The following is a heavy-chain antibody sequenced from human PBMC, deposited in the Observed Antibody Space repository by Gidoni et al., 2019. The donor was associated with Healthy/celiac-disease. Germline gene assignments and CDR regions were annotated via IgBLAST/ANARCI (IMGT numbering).Heavy chain of an antibody. Sequence: QVQLVESGGGVVQPGRSLRLSCSASGFTFRRYAMHCARPAPGKGLEWVAVRAYDGSNKYYADSRKGRFTISRDNSKNTLYLQMNSLRAEDTAVYYCARDPEWGGDYEQAYCGGDCFSYFDYWGQGTLVTVSS. V-gene: IGHV3-30*04. D-gene: IGHD2-21*02. J-gene: IGHJ4*02. CDR1: GFTFRRYA. CDR3: ARDPEWGGDYEQAYCGGDCFSYFDY. CDR2: RAYDGSNK.